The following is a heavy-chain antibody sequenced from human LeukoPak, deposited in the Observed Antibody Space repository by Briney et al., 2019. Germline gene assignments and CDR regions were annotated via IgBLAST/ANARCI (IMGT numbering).Heavy chain of an antibody. V-gene: IGHV4-31*03. CDR1: GGSISIGGYY. J-gene: IGHJ5*02. Sequence: SETLSLTCTVSGGSISIGGYYWSWIRQHPGKGLEWIGYIYYSGSTYYNPSLKSRVTISVDTSKNQFSLKLSSVTAADTAVYYCARVGSTMIVVDKVNWFDPWGQGTLVTVSS. CDR3: ARVGSTMIVVDKVNWFDP. D-gene: IGHD3-22*01. CDR2: IYYSGST.